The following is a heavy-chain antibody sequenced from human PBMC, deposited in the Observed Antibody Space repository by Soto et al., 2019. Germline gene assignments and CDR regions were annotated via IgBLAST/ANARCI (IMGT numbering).Heavy chain of an antibody. D-gene: IGHD3-3*01. V-gene: IGHV1-8*01. J-gene: IGHJ5*02. Sequence: ASVKVSCKASGYTFTSYDINWVRQATGQGLEWMGWMNPNSGNTGYAQKFQGRVTMTRNTSISTAYMELSSLRSDDTAVYYCARVGRPFYDFWSGYKGDWFDPWGQGTLVTVSS. CDR3: ARVGRPFYDFWSGYKGDWFDP. CDR2: MNPNSGNT. CDR1: GYTFTSYD.